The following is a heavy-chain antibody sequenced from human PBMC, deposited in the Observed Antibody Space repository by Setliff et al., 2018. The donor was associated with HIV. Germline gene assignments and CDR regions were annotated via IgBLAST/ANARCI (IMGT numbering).Heavy chain of an antibody. J-gene: IGHJ4*02. D-gene: IGHD1-1*01. CDR2: FDPEHDKT. CDR1: GYTFTSYY. Sequence: ASVKVSCKASGYTFTSYYMHWVRQAPGKGLEWMGGFDPEHDKTIYAQKFQGRVTMTEDTSTDTAYMQLNSLRSEDTAVYFCASHCRVGTTVLFSYWGQGTLVTVSS. CDR3: ASHCRVGTTVLFSY. V-gene: IGHV1-24*01.